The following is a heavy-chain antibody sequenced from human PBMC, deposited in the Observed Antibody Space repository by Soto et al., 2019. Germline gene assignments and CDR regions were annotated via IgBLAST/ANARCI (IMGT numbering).Heavy chain of an antibody. V-gene: IGHV1-8*01. D-gene: IGHD3-10*01. CDR3: VRLFYYGSGSWVE. J-gene: IGHJ4*02. CDR1: GYTFTSYD. CDR2: VNPNNGHT. Sequence: QVQLVQSGAEVKKPGASVKVSCKASGYTFTSYDINWVRQATGQGLEWMGWVNPNNGHTGYAQKFQGRVTMTRNTSICTAYMELDSLRSEDTAVYYCVRLFYYGSGSWVEWGQGTLVTVSS.